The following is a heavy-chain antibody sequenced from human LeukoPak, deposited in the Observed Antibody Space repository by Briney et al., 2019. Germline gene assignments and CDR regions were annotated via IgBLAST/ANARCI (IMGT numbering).Heavy chain of an antibody. CDR2: INPNSGGT. J-gene: IGHJ4*02. CDR3: ARDSYDILTGFQ. CDR1: GYTFTGYY. D-gene: IGHD3-9*01. Sequence: VSVKVSCKASGYTFTGYYMHWVRRAPGQGLEWMGWINPNSGGTKYAEKFQGRVTMTRDTSISTSYMELSRLRSDDTAVFYCARDSYDILTGFQWGQGTQVTVSS. V-gene: IGHV1-2*02.